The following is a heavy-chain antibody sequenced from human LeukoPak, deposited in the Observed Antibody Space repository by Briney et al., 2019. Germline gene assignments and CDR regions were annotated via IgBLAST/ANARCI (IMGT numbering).Heavy chain of an antibody. D-gene: IGHD2-2*01. CDR2: ISSSSSTI. Sequence: PGGSLRLSCAASGFTFSSYSMNWVRQAPGKGLEWVSYISSSSSTIYYADSVEGRFTISRDNAKNSLYLQMNSLRAEDTAVYYCARDALLVGWFDPWGQGTAATVSS. CDR1: GFTFSSYS. CDR3: ARDALLVGWFDP. J-gene: IGHJ5*01. V-gene: IGHV3-48*04.